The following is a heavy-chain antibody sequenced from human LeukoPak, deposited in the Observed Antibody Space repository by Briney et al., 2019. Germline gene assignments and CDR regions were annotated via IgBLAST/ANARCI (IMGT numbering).Heavy chain of an antibody. CDR1: GGSFSGYY. Sequence: SETLSLTCAVYGGSFSGYYWSWIRQPPGKGLEWIGEINHSGSTNYNPSLKSRVTISVDTSKNQFSLKLSSVTAADTAVYYCAKSLGSGKFYWYFDVWGRGTLVTVSS. CDR3: AKSLGSGKFYWYFDV. D-gene: IGHD3-10*02. CDR2: INHSGST. V-gene: IGHV4-34*01. J-gene: IGHJ2*01.